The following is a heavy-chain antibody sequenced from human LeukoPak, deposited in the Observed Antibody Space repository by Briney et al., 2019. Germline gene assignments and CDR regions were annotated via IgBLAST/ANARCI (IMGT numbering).Heavy chain of an antibody. Sequence: SETLSLTCTVSGDSISSYYWSWIRQPPGKGLGWIAYIYYSGSTNYNPSLKSRITISVDTSKNQFSLKLSSVTAADTAVYYCARFKGWGIAEAGDDAFDIWGQGTMVTVSS. V-gene: IGHV4-59*08. CDR2: IYYSGST. CDR3: ARFKGWGIAEAGDDAFDI. CDR1: GDSISSYY. J-gene: IGHJ3*02. D-gene: IGHD6-19*01.